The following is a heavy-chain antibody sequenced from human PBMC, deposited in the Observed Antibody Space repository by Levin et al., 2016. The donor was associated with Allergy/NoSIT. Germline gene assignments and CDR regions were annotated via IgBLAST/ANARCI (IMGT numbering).Heavy chain of an antibody. CDR3: AALTYYYGSGY. CDR2: ISYDGSNK. J-gene: IGHJ3*01. D-gene: IGHD3-10*01. Sequence: WIRQPPGKGLEWVAVISYDGSNKYYADSVKGRFTISRDNSKNTLYLQMNSLRAEDTAVYYCAALTYYYGSGYWGQGTMVTVSS. V-gene: IGHV3-30*04.